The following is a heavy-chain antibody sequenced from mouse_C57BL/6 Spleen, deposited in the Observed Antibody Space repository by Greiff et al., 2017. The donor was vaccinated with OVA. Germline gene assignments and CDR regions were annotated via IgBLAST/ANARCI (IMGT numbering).Heavy chain of an antibody. D-gene: IGHD2-1*01. Sequence: ESGPGLVKPSQSLSLTCSVTGYSITSGYYWNWIRQFPGNKLEWMGYISYDGSNNYNPSLKNRISITRDTSKNKFFLKLNSVTTEDTATYYCATYCNYAWFAYWGQGTLVTVSA. V-gene: IGHV3-6*01. CDR1: GYSITSGYY. CDR3: ATYCNYAWFAY. CDR2: ISYDGSN. J-gene: IGHJ3*01.